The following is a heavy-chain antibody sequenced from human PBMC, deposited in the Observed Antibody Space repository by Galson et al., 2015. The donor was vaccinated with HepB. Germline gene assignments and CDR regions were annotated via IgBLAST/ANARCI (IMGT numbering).Heavy chain of an antibody. V-gene: IGHV3-73*01. CDR1: GFTFSGSA. D-gene: IGHD5-24*01. CDR3: TRFSVSGWLQFGYFDY. CDR2: IRSKANSYAT. Sequence: SLRLSCAASGFTFSGSAMHWVRQASGKGLEWVGRIRSKANSYATAYAASVKGRFTISRDDSKNTAYLQMNSLKTEDTAVYYCTRFSVSGWLQFGYFDYWGQGTLVTVSS. J-gene: IGHJ4*02.